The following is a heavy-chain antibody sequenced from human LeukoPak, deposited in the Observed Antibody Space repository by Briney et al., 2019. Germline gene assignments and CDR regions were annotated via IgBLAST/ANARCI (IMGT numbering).Heavy chain of an antibody. J-gene: IGHJ4*02. Sequence: GGSLRLSCAASGFTFSSYAMSWARQAPGKGLEWVSAISGSGGSTYYADSVKGRFTTSRDNSKNTLYLQMNSLRAEDTAVYYCAKEVGYSYGSFYDYWGQGTLVTVSS. CDR2: ISGSGGST. D-gene: IGHD5-18*01. CDR1: GFTFSSYA. CDR3: AKEVGYSYGSFYDY. V-gene: IGHV3-23*01.